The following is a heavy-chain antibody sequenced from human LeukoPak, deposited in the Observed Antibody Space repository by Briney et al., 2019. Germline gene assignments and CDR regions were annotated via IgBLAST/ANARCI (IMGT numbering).Heavy chain of an antibody. CDR3: AREGRSGSYLGRFDP. CDR2: INWNGGST. J-gene: IGHJ5*02. CDR1: GFTFDDYG. V-gene: IGHV3-20*04. D-gene: IGHD1-26*01. Sequence: GGSLRLSCAASGFTFDDYGMSWVRQAPGKGLEWVSGINWNGGSTGYADSVKGRFTISRDNAKNSLYLQMNSLRAEDTAVYYCAREGRSGSYLGRFDPWGQGTLVTVSS.